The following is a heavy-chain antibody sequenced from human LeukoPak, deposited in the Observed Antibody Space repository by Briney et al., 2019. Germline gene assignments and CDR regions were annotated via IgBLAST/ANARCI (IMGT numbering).Heavy chain of an antibody. CDR1: GGSFSGYY. Sequence: SETLSLTCAVYGGSFSGYYWSWIRQPPGKGLEWIGEINHSGSTNYNPSLKSRVTISVDTSKNQFSLKLSSVTAADTAVYYCARRTPIITGRGRDYYYYMDVWGKGTTVTVSS. V-gene: IGHV4-34*01. J-gene: IGHJ6*03. CDR3: ARRTPIITGRGRDYYYYMDV. CDR2: INHSGST. D-gene: IGHD1-20*01.